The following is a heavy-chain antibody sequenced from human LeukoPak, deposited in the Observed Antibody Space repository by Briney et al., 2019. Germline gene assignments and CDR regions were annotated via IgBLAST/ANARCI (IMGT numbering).Heavy chain of an antibody. J-gene: IGHJ4*02. CDR3: AKHDSSGYWGRFDY. CDR2: ISNSGGST. CDR1: GFTFSSYA. V-gene: IGHV3-23*01. D-gene: IGHD3-22*01. Sequence: GGSLRLSCAASGFTFSSYAMSWARQAPGKGLEWVSVISNSGGSTYYAASVKGRFTISRDNSKNTLYLQVNSLRAEDTAVYYCAKHDSSGYWGRFDYWGQGTLVTVSS.